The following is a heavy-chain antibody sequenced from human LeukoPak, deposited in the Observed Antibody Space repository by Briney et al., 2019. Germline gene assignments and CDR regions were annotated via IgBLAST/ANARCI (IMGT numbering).Heavy chain of an antibody. CDR1: GYTFTDYY. J-gene: IGHJ4*02. CDR3: AKDLRRLDY. Sequence: ASVKVSCKAYGYTFTDYYIQWVRQAPGQGLEWVGGINPNSGGTNYAENSQGRVTMTRDTSISTAYMELSSLRSDDTAVYFCAKDLRRLDYWGQGALVIVSS. CDR2: INPNSGGT. D-gene: IGHD6-19*01. V-gene: IGHV1-2*02.